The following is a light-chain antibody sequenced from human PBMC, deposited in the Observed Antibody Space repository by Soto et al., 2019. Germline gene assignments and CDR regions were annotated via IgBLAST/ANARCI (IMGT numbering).Light chain of an antibody. CDR3: MQVTQHIP. J-gene: IGKJ5*01. V-gene: IGKV2D-29*01. Sequence: QATLSLSVTTGPQDSISCNSGQLLLHRSGKTYLYWSLQKPGQPPQVLIYEVSKRLSGVPDRCIGSGSLTEFTLKISRVQAEDGGIYNCMQVTQHIPFAQGTRLEIK. CDR2: EVS. CDR1: QLLLHRSGKTY.